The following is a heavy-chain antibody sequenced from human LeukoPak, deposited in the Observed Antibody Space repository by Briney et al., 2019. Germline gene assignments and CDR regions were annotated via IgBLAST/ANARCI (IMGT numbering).Heavy chain of an antibody. J-gene: IGHJ4*02. CDR2: ISSSSSYI. V-gene: IGHV3-21*01. D-gene: IGHD3-10*01. CDR1: GFTFTSYG. Sequence: GGSLRLSCAASGFTFTSYGMHWVRQAPGKGLEWVSSISSSSSYIYYADSVKGRFTISRDNAKNSLYLQMNSLRAEDTAVYYCASWPYYYGSGRTQYFDYWGQGTLVTVSS. CDR3: ASWPYYYGSGRTQYFDY.